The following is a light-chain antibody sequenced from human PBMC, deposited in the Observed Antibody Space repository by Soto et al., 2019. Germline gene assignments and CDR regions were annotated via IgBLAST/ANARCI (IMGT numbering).Light chain of an antibody. J-gene: IGLJ2*01. CDR2: EVS. CDR1: SSDIGAYNY. CDR3: SSYAGSNNLGV. Sequence: QSALTQPPSASGSPGQSVAISCTGTSSDIGAYNYVSWYQQHPGKAPKLMIFEVSKRPSGVPDRFSGSKSGNTASLTVSGLQAEDEADYYCSSYAGSNNLGVFGGETKVTVL. V-gene: IGLV2-8*01.